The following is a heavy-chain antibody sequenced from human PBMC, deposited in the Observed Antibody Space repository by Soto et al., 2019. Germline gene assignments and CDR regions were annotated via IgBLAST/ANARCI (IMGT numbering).Heavy chain of an antibody. CDR3: ARDRRYQLPLYGMDV. J-gene: IGHJ6*04. V-gene: IGHV1-18*01. Sequence: ASVKVSCKASGYTFTSYGISWVRQAPGQGLEWMGWISAYNGNTNYAQKLQGRVTMTTDTSTSTAYMELRSLRSDDTAVYYCARDRRYQLPLYGMDVWGKGTTVTVSS. CDR1: GYTFTSYG. D-gene: IGHD2-2*01. CDR2: ISAYNGNT.